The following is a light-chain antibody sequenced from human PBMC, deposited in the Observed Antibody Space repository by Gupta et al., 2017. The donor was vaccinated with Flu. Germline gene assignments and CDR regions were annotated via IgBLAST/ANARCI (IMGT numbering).Light chain of an antibody. J-gene: IGLJ3*02. CDR1: SGHSRNS. V-gene: IGLV4-69*01. Sequence: QLVLTQSPSASASLGASVKLTCTLSSGHSRNSITWHQQQPERGPRYLMKLNSDGSHSKGDQTPDRFSGSSSGAERYLTISSLQSEDEADYYCQTWDTAGNWVFGGGTKLTVL. CDR2: LNSDGSH. CDR3: QTWDTAGNWV.